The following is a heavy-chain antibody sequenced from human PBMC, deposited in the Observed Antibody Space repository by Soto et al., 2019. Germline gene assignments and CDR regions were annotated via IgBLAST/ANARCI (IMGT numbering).Heavy chain of an antibody. Sequence: QVQLVQSGAEVKKPGSSVKVSCKASGGTFSSYAISWVRQAPGQGLEWMGGSIPIFGTANYAQKFQGRVTITADESTSTAYMELSSLRSEDTAVYYCARSVSFRYQLLKRGMDVWGQGTTVTVSS. CDR1: GGTFSSYA. CDR2: SIPIFGTA. D-gene: IGHD1-7*01. J-gene: IGHJ6*02. V-gene: IGHV1-69*01. CDR3: ARSVSFRYQLLKRGMDV.